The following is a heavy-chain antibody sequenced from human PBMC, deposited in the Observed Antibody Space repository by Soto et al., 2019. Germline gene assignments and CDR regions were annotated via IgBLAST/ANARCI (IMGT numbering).Heavy chain of an antibody. J-gene: IGHJ6*02. D-gene: IGHD3-22*01. Sequence: GESLKISCKGSGYSFTSYWIGWVRQMPGKGLEWMGIIYPGDSDTRYSPSFQGQVTISADKSISTAYLQWSSLKASDTAMYYCAVSWIVVVPVMDVWGQGTTVTVSS. CDR1: GYSFTSYW. CDR3: AVSWIVVVPVMDV. CDR2: IYPGDSDT. V-gene: IGHV5-51*01.